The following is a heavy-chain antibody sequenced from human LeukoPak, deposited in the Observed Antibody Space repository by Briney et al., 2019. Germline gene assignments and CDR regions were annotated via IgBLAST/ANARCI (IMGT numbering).Heavy chain of an antibody. V-gene: IGHV1-8*03. CDR2: VNTKSGNT. D-gene: IGHD2-15*01. CDR1: GYTFTRYD. J-gene: IGHJ4*02. CDR3: ARVDGSPDY. Sequence: GASVKVSCKASGYTFTRYDINWVRQATGQGLEWLGWVNTKSGNTGSAQNFQGRVTITRDTSINTAYMGLSSLRSEDTAIYYCARVDGSPDYWGQGTLVTVSS.